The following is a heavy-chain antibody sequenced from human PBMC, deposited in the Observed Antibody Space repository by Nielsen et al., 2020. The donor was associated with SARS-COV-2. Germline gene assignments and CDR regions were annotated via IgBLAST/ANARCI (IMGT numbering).Heavy chain of an antibody. CDR3: ARVEGGAARSRGQRYYYYYGMDV. J-gene: IGHJ6*02. CDR2: INPSGGST. D-gene: IGHD6-6*01. V-gene: IGHV1-46*01. Sequence: WVRQAPGQGLEWLGIINPSGGSTSYAQKFQGRVTMTRDTSTSTVYMELSSLRSDDTAAYYCARVEGGAARSRGQRYYYYYGMDVWGQGTTVTVSS.